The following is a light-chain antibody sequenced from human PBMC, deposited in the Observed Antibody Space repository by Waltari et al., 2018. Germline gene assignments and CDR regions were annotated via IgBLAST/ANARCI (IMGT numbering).Light chain of an antibody. V-gene: IGLV2-8*01. Sequence: GSPGQSVTISCTGTNSDVGTYNYVSWFQQHPGRAPKLLIYEVNKRPSGVPDRFSGSKSDNRASLTVSGLQADDEAVYHCSSYAGSNTLVFGGGTKLTVL. CDR1: NSDVGTYNY. J-gene: IGLJ2*01. CDR2: EVN. CDR3: SSYAGSNTLV.